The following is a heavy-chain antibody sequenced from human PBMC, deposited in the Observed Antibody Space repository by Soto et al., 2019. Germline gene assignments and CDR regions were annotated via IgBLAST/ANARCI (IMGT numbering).Heavy chain of an antibody. V-gene: IGHV1-69*01. CDR2: IIPIFGTA. Sequence: QVQLVQSGAEVKKPGSSVKVSCKASGGTFSSYAISWVRQAPGQGLEWMGGIIPIFGTANYAQKFQGRVTITADESTSTAYMELSSLRSEDTAVYYCARGPRGYYYDSSGYYYGSTTYFDYWGQGTLVTVSS. CDR3: ARGPRGYYYDSSGYYYGSTTYFDY. J-gene: IGHJ4*02. CDR1: GGTFSSYA. D-gene: IGHD3-22*01.